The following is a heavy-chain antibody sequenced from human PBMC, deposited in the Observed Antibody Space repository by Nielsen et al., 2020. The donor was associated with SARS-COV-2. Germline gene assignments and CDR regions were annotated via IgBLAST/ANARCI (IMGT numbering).Heavy chain of an antibody. Sequence: GESLKISCEGSGYSFSPYWITLVPQMPGKGPDWTGRIDCSDSYTIYSPSFQGHVTILVDNSISTAYLQWSSLKPSDTAIDYCARHEDYDDSSGYYDPWTFEYWGQGTLVTVSS. J-gene: IGHJ4*02. D-gene: IGHD3-22*01. V-gene: IGHV5-10-1*01. CDR2: IDCSDSYT. CDR3: ARHEDYDDSSGYYDPWTFEY. CDR1: GYSFSPYW.